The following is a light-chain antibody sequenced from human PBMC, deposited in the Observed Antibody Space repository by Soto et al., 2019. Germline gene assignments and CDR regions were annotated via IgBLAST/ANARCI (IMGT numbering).Light chain of an antibody. V-gene: IGKV3-20*01. J-gene: IGKJ5*01. CDR3: QQYSSSPA. CDR2: GAS. CDR1: QSVSSSY. Sequence: EIVLTQSPGTLSLSPGERATLSCRASQSVSSSYLAWYQQKPGQAPRLLIYGASSRATGIPDRFSGSGSGTDFTLTISRLQPEEFAVYYCQQYSSSPAFGQGTRLESK.